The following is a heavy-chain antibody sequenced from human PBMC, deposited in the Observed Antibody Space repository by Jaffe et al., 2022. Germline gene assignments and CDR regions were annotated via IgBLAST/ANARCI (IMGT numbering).Heavy chain of an antibody. D-gene: IGHD6-13*01. Sequence: QVQLVESGGGVVQPGGSLRLSCAASGFTFSSYGMHWVRQAPGKGLEWVAFIRYDGSNKYYADSVKGRFTISRDNSKNTLYLQMNSLRAEDTAVYYCAILPGYSSAFDIWGQGTMVTVSS. J-gene: IGHJ3*02. CDR3: AILPGYSSAFDI. V-gene: IGHV3-30*02. CDR2: IRYDGSNK. CDR1: GFTFSSYG.